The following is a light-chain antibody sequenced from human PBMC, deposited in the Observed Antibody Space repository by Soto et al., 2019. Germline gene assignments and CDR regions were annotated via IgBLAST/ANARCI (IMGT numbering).Light chain of an antibody. J-gene: IGKJ1*01. Sequence: EIVMTQSPATLSVSPGERATLSCRASQSVSSNLAWYQQKPGQAPRLLIYGASTRATGIPARFSGSGSGTDFTFTICSLQSEDFAVYYCQQDNNWWTFGQGTKVEIK. CDR1: QSVSSN. CDR3: QQDNNWWT. CDR2: GAS. V-gene: IGKV3-15*01.